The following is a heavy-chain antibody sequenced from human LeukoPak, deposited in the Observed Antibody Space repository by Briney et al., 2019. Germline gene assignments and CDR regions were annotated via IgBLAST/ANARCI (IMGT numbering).Heavy chain of an antibody. D-gene: IGHD6-13*01. CDR1: GGSISSYY. CDR2: IYTSGST. V-gene: IGHV4-4*07. CDR3: ARDQGSSWPYYYYYGMDV. Sequence: SETLSLTCTVSGGSISSYYWSWIRQPAGKGLEWIGRIYTSGSTNYNPSLKSRVTMSVDTSQNQFSLKLSSVTAADTAVYYCARDQGSSWPYYYYYGMDVWGQGTTVTVSS. J-gene: IGHJ6*02.